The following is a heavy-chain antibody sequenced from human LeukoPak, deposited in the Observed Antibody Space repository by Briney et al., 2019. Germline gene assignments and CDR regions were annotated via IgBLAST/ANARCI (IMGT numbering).Heavy chain of an antibody. V-gene: IGHV1-69*04. CDR1: GGTFSSYA. J-gene: IGHJ4*02. CDR2: IIPILGIA. Sequence: ASVKVSCKASGGTFSSYAISWVRLAPGQGLEWMGRIIPILGIANYAQKFQGRVTITADKSTSTAYMELRSLRSEETAVYYCAKDARGGYSSFHCFDYWGQGTLVTVSS. D-gene: IGHD6-13*01. CDR3: AKDARGGYSSFHCFDY.